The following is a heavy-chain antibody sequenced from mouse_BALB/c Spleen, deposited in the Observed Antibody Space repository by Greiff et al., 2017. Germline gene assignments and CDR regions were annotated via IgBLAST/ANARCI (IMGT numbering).Heavy chain of an antibody. J-gene: IGHJ4*01. V-gene: IGHV14-3*02. D-gene: IGHD2-1*01. CDR3: ATYGNSLAY. CDR1: GFNINDSY. CDR2: IDPANGNT. Sequence: EVQLQQSGAELVKPGASVKLSCTASGFNINDSYMHWVKQRPEQGLEWIGRIDPANGNTKYDPKFQGKATITADTSSNTAYLQLSSQTSEDTAVYYCATYGNSLAYWGQGTSVTVSS.